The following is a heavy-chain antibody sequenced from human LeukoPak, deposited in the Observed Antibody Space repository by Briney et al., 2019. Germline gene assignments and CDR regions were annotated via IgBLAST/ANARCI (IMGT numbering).Heavy chain of an antibody. CDR2: IRYDGSNK. Sequence: PGGSLRLSCAASGFTLSSYGMHWVRQAPGKGLEWVAFIRYDGSNKYYADSVKGRFTISRDNSKNTLYLQMNSLRAEDTAVYYCAKVGYYDIWNPFDYWGQGTLVTVSS. CDR3: AKVGYYDIWNPFDY. CDR1: GFTLSSYG. V-gene: IGHV3-30*02. J-gene: IGHJ4*02. D-gene: IGHD3-3*01.